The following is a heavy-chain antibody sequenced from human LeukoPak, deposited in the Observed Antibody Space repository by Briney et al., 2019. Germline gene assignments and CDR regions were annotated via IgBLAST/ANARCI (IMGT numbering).Heavy chain of an antibody. CDR2: ISGGGDAT. J-gene: IGHJ4*02. Sequence: PGGSLRLSCAASGFTFSSYGMHWVRQAPGKGLEWVSTISGGGDATYYADSVKGRFTISRDNSKNTLYLQMNSLRVEDTAVYYCARDSSMLRGPLVIYYFDFWGQGTLVTVSS. V-gene: IGHV3-23*01. CDR3: ARDSSMLRGPLVIYYFDF. D-gene: IGHD3-10*01. CDR1: GFTFSSYG.